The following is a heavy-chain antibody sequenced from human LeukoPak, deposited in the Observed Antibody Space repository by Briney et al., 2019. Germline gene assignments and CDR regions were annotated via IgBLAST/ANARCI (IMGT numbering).Heavy chain of an antibody. CDR3: ARGDILTGSWAFDI. Sequence: PGGSLRLSCAASEFTVSSNYMSWVRQAPGKGLEWVSVIYSGGSTYYADSVKGRFTISRDNSKNTLYLQMNSLGAEDTAVYYCARGDILTGSWAFDIWGQGTMVTVSS. D-gene: IGHD3-9*01. CDR2: IYSGGST. J-gene: IGHJ3*02. CDR1: EFTVSSNY. V-gene: IGHV3-66*01.